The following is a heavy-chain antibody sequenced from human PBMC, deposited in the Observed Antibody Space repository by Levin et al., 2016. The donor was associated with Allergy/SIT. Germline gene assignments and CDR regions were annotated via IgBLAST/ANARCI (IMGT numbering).Heavy chain of an antibody. J-gene: IGHJ4*02. CDR2: ISGSGGST. D-gene: IGHD3-3*01. CDR3: AKGPRYYDFWSGYYPGTFDY. Sequence: VRQAPGKGLEWVSAISGSGGSTYYADSVKGRFTISRDNSKNTLYLQMNSLRAEDTAVYYCAKGPRYYDFWSGYYPGTFDYWGQGTLVTVSS. V-gene: IGHV3-23*01.